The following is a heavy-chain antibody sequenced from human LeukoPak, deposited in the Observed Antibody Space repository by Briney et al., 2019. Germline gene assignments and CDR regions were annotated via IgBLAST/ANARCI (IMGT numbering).Heavy chain of an antibody. D-gene: IGHD4-23*01. V-gene: IGHV1-2*02. CDR2: INPNSGGT. CDR3: ARGGETTVVTPWGGY. Sequence: ASVKVSCKASGYTFTGYYMHWVRQAPGQGLEWMGWINPNSGGTNYAQKFQGRVTMTRDTSISTAYMELSRLRSDDTAVYYCARGGETTVVTPWGGYWGQGTPVTVSS. J-gene: IGHJ4*02. CDR1: GYTFTGYY.